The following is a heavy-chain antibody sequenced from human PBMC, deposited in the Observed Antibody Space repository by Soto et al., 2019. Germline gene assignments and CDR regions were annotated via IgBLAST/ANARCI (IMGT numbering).Heavy chain of an antibody. Sequence: KFQGRVTITRDTSASTAYMELSSLRSEDTAVYYCARGDYYDIHDYWGQGTLVTVSS. CDR3: ARGDYYDIHDY. D-gene: IGHD3-22*01. V-gene: IGHV1-3*01. J-gene: IGHJ4*02.